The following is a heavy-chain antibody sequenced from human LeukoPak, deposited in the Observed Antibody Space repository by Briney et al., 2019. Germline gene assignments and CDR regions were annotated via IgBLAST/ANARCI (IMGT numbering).Heavy chain of an antibody. Sequence: TGGSLRLSCAASGFTFDDYTMSWVRQAPGKGLEWVSGINWNGGSTGYVDSVQGRFTISRDNAKNTLYLQMNSLRAEDTALYYCARVARGDYYYYYMDVWGKGTTVTVSS. CDR2: INWNGGST. J-gene: IGHJ6*03. CDR1: GFTFDDYT. V-gene: IGHV3-20*04. CDR3: ARVARGDYYYYYMDV. D-gene: IGHD3-10*01.